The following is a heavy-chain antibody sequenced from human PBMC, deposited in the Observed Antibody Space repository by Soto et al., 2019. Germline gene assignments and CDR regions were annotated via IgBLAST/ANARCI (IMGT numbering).Heavy chain of an antibody. J-gene: IGHJ5*02. CDR2: IYYSGST. Sequence: SETLSLTCTVSGGSISSYYWSWIRQPPGKGLEWIGYIYYSGSTNYNPSLKSRVTISVDTSKNQFSLKLSSVTAADTAVYYCATEEVTIYQGDKWFDPWGQGTLVTVSS. D-gene: IGHD3-3*01. CDR1: GGSISSYY. CDR3: ATEEVTIYQGDKWFDP. V-gene: IGHV4-59*01.